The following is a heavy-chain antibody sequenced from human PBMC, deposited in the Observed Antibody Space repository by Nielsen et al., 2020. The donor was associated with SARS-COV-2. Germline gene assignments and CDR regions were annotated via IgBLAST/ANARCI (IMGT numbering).Heavy chain of an antibody. J-gene: IGHJ6*02. D-gene: IGHD2-15*01. CDR2: IIPIFGTA. CDR1: GGTFSSYA. V-gene: IGHV1-69*06. Sequence: SVKVSCKASGGTFSSYAISWVRQAPGQGLEWMGGIIPIFGTANYAQKFQGRVTITADKSTSTAYMELSSLRSEDTAVYYCARDMGRGSITFYYYYGMDVWGQGTTVTVSS. CDR3: ARDMGRGSITFYYYYGMDV.